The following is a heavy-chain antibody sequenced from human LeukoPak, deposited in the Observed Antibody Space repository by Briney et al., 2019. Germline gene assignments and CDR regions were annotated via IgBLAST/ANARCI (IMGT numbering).Heavy chain of an antibody. V-gene: IGHV3-21*01. Sequence: PGGSLKDACAASGFTFRNYNMNWVRQAPGKGLEWVASITTSYYEFTYYADSMKGRFTISRDDAKNSLYLQMNSLRADDTAVYYCATTYGGTTFYYFYMDFWGRGTTVTVSS. CDR3: ATTYGGTTFYYFYMDF. J-gene: IGHJ6*03. CDR2: ITTSYYEFT. D-gene: IGHD4-23*01. CDR1: GFTFRNYN.